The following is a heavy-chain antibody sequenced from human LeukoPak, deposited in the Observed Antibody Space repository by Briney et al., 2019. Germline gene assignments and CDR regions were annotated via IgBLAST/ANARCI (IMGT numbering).Heavy chain of an antibody. CDR3: AKGQMDTIFGVVTRTNWFDP. J-gene: IGHJ5*02. D-gene: IGHD3-3*01. V-gene: IGHV3-23*01. CDR1: GFTFSSYA. Sequence: GGSLRLSCAASGFTFSSYAMSWVRQAPGKGLEWVSAISGSGGSTYYADSVKGRFTISRDNSKNTLYLQMNSLRAEDTAVYYCAKGQMDTIFGVVTRTNWFDPWGQGTLVTVSS. CDR2: ISGSGGST.